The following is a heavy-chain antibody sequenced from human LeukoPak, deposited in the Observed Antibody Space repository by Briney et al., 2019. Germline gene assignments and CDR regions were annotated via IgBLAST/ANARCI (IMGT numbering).Heavy chain of an antibody. J-gene: IGHJ4*02. CDR3: ARSPEAPYYYDSSGYWRGYFDY. CDR1: GGSISSSSYY. D-gene: IGHD3-22*01. CDR2: IYYSGST. V-gene: IGHV4-39*07. Sequence: SETLSLTCTVSGGSISSSSYYWGWIRQPPGKGLEWIGSIYYSGSTYYNPSLKSRVTISVDTSKNQFSLKLSSVTAADTAVYYCARSPEAPYYYDSSGYWRGYFDYWGQGTLVTVSS.